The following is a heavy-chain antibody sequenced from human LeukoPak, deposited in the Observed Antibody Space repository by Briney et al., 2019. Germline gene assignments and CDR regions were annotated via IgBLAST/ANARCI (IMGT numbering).Heavy chain of an antibody. Sequence: SETLSLTCAVYGGSFSGYYWGWIRQPPGKGLEWIGEINHSGSTNYNPSLKSRVTISVDTSKNQFSLKLSSVTAADTAVYYCARGPEGYYFDYWGQGTLVTVSS. J-gene: IGHJ4*02. CDR2: INHSGST. CDR3: ARGPEGYYFDY. CDR1: GGSFSGYY. V-gene: IGHV4-34*01.